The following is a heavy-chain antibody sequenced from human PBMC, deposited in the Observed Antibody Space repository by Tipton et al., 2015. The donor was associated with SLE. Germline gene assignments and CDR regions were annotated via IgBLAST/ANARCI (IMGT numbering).Heavy chain of an antibody. CDR2: ISHSGDT. CDR3: ARGVDY. J-gene: IGHJ4*02. V-gene: IGHV4-38-2*02. Sequence: TLSLTCTVSGYSINNGYFWGWIRQPPGKGPEWIATISHSGDTYYDPSLKSRVTISLDTPKNQFSLRLTSVTASDTAVYYCARGVDYWGQGTLVTVSS. CDR1: GYSINNGYF.